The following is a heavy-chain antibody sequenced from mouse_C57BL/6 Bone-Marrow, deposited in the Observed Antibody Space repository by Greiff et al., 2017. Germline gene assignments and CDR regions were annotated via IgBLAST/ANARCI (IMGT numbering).Heavy chain of an antibody. CDR2: IYPGSGST. Sequence: QVQLQQPGAELVKPGASVKMSCKASGYTFTSYWITWVKQRPGQGLEWIGDIYPGSGSTNSNEKFKSKATLTVDTSSSTAYMQLSSLTSEDAAVYYCARYTVGDFDYWGQGTTLTVSS. D-gene: IGHD1-1*01. J-gene: IGHJ2*01. CDR1: GYTFTSYW. V-gene: IGHV1-55*01. CDR3: ARYTVGDFDY.